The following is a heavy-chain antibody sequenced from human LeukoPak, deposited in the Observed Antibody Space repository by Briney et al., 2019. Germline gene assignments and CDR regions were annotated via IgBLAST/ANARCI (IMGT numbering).Heavy chain of an antibody. J-gene: IGHJ4*02. CDR3: ARDLLEWYFDY. CDR2: IYSGGST. D-gene: IGHD3-3*01. CDR1: GLTVSSTY. Sequence: GGSLRLSCAASGLTVSSTYMSWVRQTPGKGLEWVSVIYSGGSTYYADSVKGRFTTSRDNSKNTLYLQMNSLRAEDTAVYYCARDLLEWYFDYWGQGTLVTVSS. V-gene: IGHV3-66*01.